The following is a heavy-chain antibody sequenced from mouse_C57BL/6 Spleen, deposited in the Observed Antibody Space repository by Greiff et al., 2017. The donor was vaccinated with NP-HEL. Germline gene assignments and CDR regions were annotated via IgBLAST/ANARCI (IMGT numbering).Heavy chain of an antibody. D-gene: IGHD1-1*01. CDR1: GYTFTTSP. CDR3: ARRGTTVVASFDY. J-gene: IGHJ2*01. Sequence: QVQLKESGAELVKPGASVKMSCKASGYTFTTSPIEWMKQNPGKSLEWIGNFHPYNDDTKYNEKFKGKATLTVEKSSITVYLKLSRLTSDYSAVYYCARRGTTVVASFDYWGQGTTLTVSS. V-gene: IGHV1-47*01. CDR2: FHPYNDDT.